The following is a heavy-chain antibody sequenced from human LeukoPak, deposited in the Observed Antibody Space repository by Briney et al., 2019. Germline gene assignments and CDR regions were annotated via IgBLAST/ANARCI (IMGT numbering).Heavy chain of an antibody. Sequence: PGGSLRLSCAASGFTFSSYGMHWVRQAPGKGLEWVAVISSDGSNKYFADAVKGRFTISRDNSKNTPYLQMNSLRPEDTAVYYCAKDEDGWTTWGQGILVTVSS. D-gene: IGHD3/OR15-3a*01. CDR3: AKDEDGWTT. V-gene: IGHV3-30*18. CDR2: ISSDGSNK. J-gene: IGHJ5*02. CDR1: GFTFSSYG.